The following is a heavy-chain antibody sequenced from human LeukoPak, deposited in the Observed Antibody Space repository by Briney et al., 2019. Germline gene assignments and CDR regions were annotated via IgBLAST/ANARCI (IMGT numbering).Heavy chain of an antibody. J-gene: IGHJ4*02. Sequence: GGSLRLSCAASGFTFSNAWMSWVRQAPGKGLEWVGRIKSKTDGGTTDYAAPVKGRFTISRDDSKNTLYLQMNSLKTEDTAVYYCTGPRTVAGYPVFDYWGQGTLVTVSS. D-gene: IGHD6-19*01. CDR1: GFTFSNAW. CDR3: TGPRTVAGYPVFDY. CDR2: IKSKTDGGTT. V-gene: IGHV3-15*01.